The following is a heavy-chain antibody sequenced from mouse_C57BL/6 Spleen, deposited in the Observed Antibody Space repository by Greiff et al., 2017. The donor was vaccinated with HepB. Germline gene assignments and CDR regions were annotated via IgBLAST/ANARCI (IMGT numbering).Heavy chain of an antibody. CDR3: ASGGYGSSYPPYFDY. CDR1: GYTFTDYY. Sequence: VQLKESGPVLVKPGASVKMSCKASGYTFTDYYMNWVKQSHGKSLEWIGVINPYNGGTSYNQKFKGKATLTVDKSSSTAYMELNSLTSEDSAVYYCASGGYGSSYPPYFDYWGQGTTLTVSS. V-gene: IGHV1-19*01. J-gene: IGHJ2*01. CDR2: INPYNGGT. D-gene: IGHD1-1*01.